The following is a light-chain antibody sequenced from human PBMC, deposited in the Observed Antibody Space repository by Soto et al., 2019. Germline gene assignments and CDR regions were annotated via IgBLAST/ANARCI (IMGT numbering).Light chain of an antibody. J-gene: IGKJ2*01. CDR3: QQGHNWPLT. CDR1: QSINSE. CDR2: GAS. Sequence: EIVMTQSPATLSLSPGERAALSCRASQSINSELAWYQQKPGQPPRLLIYGASTRATGVPARFTGSESGSEFSLPISGLQSEDFAVSYCQQGHNWPLTFGQGTRLEI. V-gene: IGKV3-15*01.